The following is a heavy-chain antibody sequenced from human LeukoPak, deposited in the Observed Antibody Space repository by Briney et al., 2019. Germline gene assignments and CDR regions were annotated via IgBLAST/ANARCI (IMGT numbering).Heavy chain of an antibody. CDR1: GFTLSSYW. D-gene: IGHD6-19*01. J-gene: IGHJ4*02. CDR2: IKSDGSST. V-gene: IGHV3-74*01. CDR3: ARDMYGSGSLFDY. Sequence: PGGSLRLSCAASGFTLSSYWMQWVRHAPGKGLVWVSRIKSDGSSTSYADSVKGRFTIYRDNAKNTLYLQMNSLRAEDTAVYYCARDMYGSGSLFDYWGQGTLVTVSS.